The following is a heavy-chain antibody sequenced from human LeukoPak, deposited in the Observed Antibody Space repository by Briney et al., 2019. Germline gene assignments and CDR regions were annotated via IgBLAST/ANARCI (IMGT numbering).Heavy chain of an antibody. CDR1: GGTFSNYA. D-gene: IGHD3-10*01. CDR2: IIPIFGTA. Sequence: ASVTVSCKASGGTFSNYAISWVRQAPGQGLEWMGGIIPIFGTANYAQKFQGRVTITADESTSTAYMELSSLRSEDTAVYYCARGSLVRERYYYYMDVWGKGTTVTVSS. CDR3: ARGSLVRERYYYYMDV. J-gene: IGHJ6*03. V-gene: IGHV1-69*13.